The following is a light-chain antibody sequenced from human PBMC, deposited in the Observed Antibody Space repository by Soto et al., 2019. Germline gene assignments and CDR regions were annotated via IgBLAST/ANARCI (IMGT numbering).Light chain of an antibody. CDR2: AAS. J-gene: IGKJ1*01. Sequence: DIQMTQSPSSLSASVRDRVTITCRASQSISSYLNWYQQKPGKAPKLLIYAASSLQSGVPSRFSGSGSGTDFTLTISSLQPEDFATYYCQQTYSIPWTFGQGTKVGIK. V-gene: IGKV1-39*01. CDR1: QSISSY. CDR3: QQTYSIPWT.